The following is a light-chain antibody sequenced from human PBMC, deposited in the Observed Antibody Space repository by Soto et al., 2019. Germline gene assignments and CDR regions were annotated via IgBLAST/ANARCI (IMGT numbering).Light chain of an antibody. V-gene: IGLV2-8*01. CDR1: SSDVGGSNH. J-gene: IGLJ3*02. Sequence: QSVLTQSPSASGSPGQSVTISCTGSSSDVGGSNHVCWYQQHPGKAPKLIIFEVNKRPSGVPDRFSGSKSGNTASLTVSGLQAEDEADYYCNSNVGGDNWVFGGGTKLTVL. CDR3: NSNVGGDNWV. CDR2: EVN.